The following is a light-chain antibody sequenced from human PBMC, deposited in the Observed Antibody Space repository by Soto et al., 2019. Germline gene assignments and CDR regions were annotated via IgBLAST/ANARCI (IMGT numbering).Light chain of an antibody. CDR2: GAS. CDR1: QSVSNDY. V-gene: IGKV3-20*01. CDR3: QQYGSSGT. J-gene: IGKJ1*01. Sequence: EIVLTQSPGTLSLSPGERATLSCRASQSVSNDYLAWYQQKPGQAPRLLIDGASNRATGIPDRCSGSGSGTDFTLTISRLEPEDFAVYYCQQYGSSGTFGQGTKVDIK.